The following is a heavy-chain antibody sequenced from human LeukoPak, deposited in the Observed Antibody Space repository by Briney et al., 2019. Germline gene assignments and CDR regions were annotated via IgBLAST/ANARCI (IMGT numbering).Heavy chain of an antibody. CDR1: GGSISSSSHY. D-gene: IGHD5-24*01. CDR3: ARHGTLEMASSPDFDY. Sequence: SETLSLTCTVSGGSISSSSHYWGWIRQPPGKGLEWIGSIYYSGSTYYNPSLKSRVTISVDTSKNQFSLKLSSVTAADTAVYYCARHGTLEMASSPDFDYWGQGTLVTVSS. CDR2: IYYSGST. J-gene: IGHJ4*02. V-gene: IGHV4-39*01.